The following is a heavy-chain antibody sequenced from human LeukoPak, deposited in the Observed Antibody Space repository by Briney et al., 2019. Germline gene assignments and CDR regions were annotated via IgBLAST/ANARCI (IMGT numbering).Heavy chain of an antibody. CDR2: ISYDGSNK. J-gene: IGHJ4*02. CDR1: GFTFSSYA. D-gene: IGHD3-10*01. Sequence: GGSLRLSCAASGFTFSSYAMHWVRQAPGKGLEWVAVISYDGSNKYYADSVKGRFTISRDNSKNTLYLQMNSLRAEDTAVYYCARDQIPWVYGSGRSPGYWGQGTLVTVSS. CDR3: ARDQIPWVYGSGRSPGY. V-gene: IGHV3-30-3*01.